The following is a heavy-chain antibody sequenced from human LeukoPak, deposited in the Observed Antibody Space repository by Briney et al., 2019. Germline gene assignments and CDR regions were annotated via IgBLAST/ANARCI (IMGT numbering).Heavy chain of an antibody. J-gene: IGHJ4*02. CDR2: IYYSGST. D-gene: IGHD5-12*01. V-gene: IGHV4-39*01. CDR3: ARHAGGYDRELDY. CDR1: GGSISSSSYY. Sequence: SETLSPTCTVSGGSISSSSYYWGWVRQPPGKGLEWIGSIYYSGSTYYNPSLKSRVTISVDTSKNQFSLKLSSVTAADTAVYYCARHAGGYDRELDYWGQGTLVTVSS.